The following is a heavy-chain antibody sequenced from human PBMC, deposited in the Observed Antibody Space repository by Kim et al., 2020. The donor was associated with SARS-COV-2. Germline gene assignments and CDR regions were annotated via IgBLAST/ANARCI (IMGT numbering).Heavy chain of an antibody. D-gene: IGHD2-15*01. CDR2: IYSGGST. Sequence: GGSLRLSCAASGFTVSSNYMSWVRQAPGKGLEWVSVIYSGGSTYYADSVKGRFTISRDNSKNTLYLQMNSLRAEDTAVYYCARGYCSGGSCYHPRLYFDYWGQGTLVTVSS. CDR3: ARGYCSGGSCYHPRLYFDY. V-gene: IGHV3-53*01. CDR1: GFTVSSNY. J-gene: IGHJ4*02.